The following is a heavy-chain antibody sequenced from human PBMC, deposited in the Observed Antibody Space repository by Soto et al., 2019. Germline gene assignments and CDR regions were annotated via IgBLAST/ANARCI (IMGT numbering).Heavy chain of an antibody. Sequence: SETLSLTCAVYGGSFSGYYWSWIRQPPGKGLEWIGEINHSGSTNYNPSLKSRVTISVDTSTSTAYMELRSLRSDDTAVYYCARDGWLAVADTYYYYGMDVWGQGTTVTVSS. D-gene: IGHD6-19*01. CDR2: INHSGST. J-gene: IGHJ6*02. CDR3: ARDGWLAVADTYYYYGMDV. V-gene: IGHV4-34*01. CDR1: GGSFSGYY.